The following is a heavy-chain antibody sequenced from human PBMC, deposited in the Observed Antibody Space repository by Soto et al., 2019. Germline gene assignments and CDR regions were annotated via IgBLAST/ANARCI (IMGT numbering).Heavy chain of an antibody. D-gene: IGHD1-26*01. CDR1: GGTFSSYA. V-gene: IGHV1-69*12. CDR3: ARGGLSVGAYYFDY. Sequence: QVQLVQSGAEVKKPGSSVKVSCKASGGTFSSYAISWVRQAPGQGLEWMGGILPIFGTANYAQKFQGRVTXXAXEXRSTAYVELSSLRSEDTAVYYCARGGLSVGAYYFDYWGQGTLVTVSS. CDR2: ILPIFGTA. J-gene: IGHJ4*02.